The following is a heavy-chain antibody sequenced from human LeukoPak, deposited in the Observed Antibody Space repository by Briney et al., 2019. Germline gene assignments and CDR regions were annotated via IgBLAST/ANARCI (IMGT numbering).Heavy chain of an antibody. CDR1: GRPIHRHH. CDR3: ASRPAGSTWYGVFDY. D-gene: IGHD6-13*01. J-gene: IGHJ4*02. CDR2: VFYSGST. Sequence: SDTVSLTCTVCGRPIHRHHWSWIPQPPGKGLEWIGYVFYSGSTHYNPSLKSRVTMSLDTARVQFSLRLTSVTAADTSIYYWASRPAGSTWYGVFDYWSQGTLVTVSS. V-gene: IGHV4-59*07.